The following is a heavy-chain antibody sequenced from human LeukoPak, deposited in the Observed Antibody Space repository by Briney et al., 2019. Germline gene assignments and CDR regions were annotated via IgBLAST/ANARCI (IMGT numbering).Heavy chain of an antibody. V-gene: IGHV4-34*01. J-gene: IGHJ3*01. Sequence: SETLSLTCAVYGGSSSVDYWSSIRQPPREGEEWIGEIYLRVSTTSTPSLKSRVTLSVDTPKNQFSLKLSSLNAAGTAVYSIVREKTRRTYYYYGSSGSHAAFDFWGQGTMVTVSS. CDR1: GGSSSVDY. D-gene: IGHD3-22*01. CDR2: IYLRVST. CDR3: VREKTRRTYYYYGSSGSHAAFDF.